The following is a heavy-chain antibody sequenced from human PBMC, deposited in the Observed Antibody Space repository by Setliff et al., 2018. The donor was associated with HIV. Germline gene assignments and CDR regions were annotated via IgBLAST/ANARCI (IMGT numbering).Heavy chain of an antibody. D-gene: IGHD3-3*01. CDR3: ARRWRDGSYDTFDI. V-gene: IGHV5-51*01. J-gene: IGHJ3*02. CDR1: GYNFDGFW. Sequence: PGESLKISCKTSGYNFDGFWIAWVRQMPGKGLELMGIIFPGDSDTRYSPSLHGQVAISVDKSINTAYLQWSSLKASDTAIYFCARRWRDGSYDTFDIWGQGTTVTVSS. CDR2: IFPGDSDT.